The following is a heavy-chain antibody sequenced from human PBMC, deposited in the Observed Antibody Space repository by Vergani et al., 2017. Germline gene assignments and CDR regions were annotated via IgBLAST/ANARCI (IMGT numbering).Heavy chain of an antibody. CDR2: IWYDGSNK. Sequence: QVQLVESGGGVVQPGRSLRLSCAASGFTFSSYGMHWVRQAPGKGLEWVAVIWYDGSNKYYADSVKGRFTISRDNSKNTLYLQMNSLRAEDTAVYYCARGDGVYGDPRSGWEYWGQGTLVTVSS. V-gene: IGHV3-33*01. D-gene: IGHD4-17*01. CDR1: GFTFSSYG. CDR3: ARGDGVYGDPRSGWEY. J-gene: IGHJ4*02.